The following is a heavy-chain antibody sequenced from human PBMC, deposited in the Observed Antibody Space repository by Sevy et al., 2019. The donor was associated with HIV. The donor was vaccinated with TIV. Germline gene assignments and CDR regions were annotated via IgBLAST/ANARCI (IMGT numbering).Heavy chain of an antibody. CDR2: ISNSGTSM. CDR1: GFTFSSYE. J-gene: IGHJ4*02. D-gene: IGHD4-17*01. Sequence: GGSLRLSCVASGFTFSSYEMNWVRQAPGKGLEWVSYISNSGTSMYYSYSVKGRFTISRDNARNSLYLQMNSLRAEDTAVYYCARDLPPSATTVAHFDCWGQGTLVTVSS. CDR3: ARDLPPSATTVAHFDC. V-gene: IGHV3-48*03.